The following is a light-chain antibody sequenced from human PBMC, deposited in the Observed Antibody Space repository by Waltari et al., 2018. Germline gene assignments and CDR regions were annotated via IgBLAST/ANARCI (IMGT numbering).Light chain of an antibody. Sequence: QSVLTQTPSASGTPGQRVTIHCSGNNSNIGTNAVNWYQHLPGTAPKLLIYSNEGRPSGVPDLLSGSKSGTAASLAISGLQSEDEANYYCAAWDDSLVGWVFGGGTKLTVL. CDR3: AAWDDSLVGWV. CDR2: SNE. CDR1: NSNIGTNA. J-gene: IGLJ3*02. V-gene: IGLV1-44*01.